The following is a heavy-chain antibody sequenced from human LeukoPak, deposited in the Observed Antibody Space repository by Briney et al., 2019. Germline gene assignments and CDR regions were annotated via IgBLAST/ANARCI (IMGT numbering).Heavy chain of an antibody. CDR1: GFTFSSYA. V-gene: IGHV3-23*01. D-gene: IGHD5-18*01. J-gene: IGHJ4*02. CDR2: IGGSGGST. Sequence: GGSLRLSCAASGFTFSSYAMSWVRQAPGKGLEWVSAIGGSGGSTYYADSVKGRFTISRDNSKNTLYLQMNSLRAEDTAVYYCAKDDGIYSYGLFDYWGQGTLVTVSS. CDR3: AKDDGIYSYGLFDY.